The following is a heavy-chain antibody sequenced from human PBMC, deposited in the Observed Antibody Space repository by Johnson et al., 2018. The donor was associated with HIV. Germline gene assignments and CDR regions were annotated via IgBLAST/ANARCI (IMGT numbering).Heavy chain of an antibody. CDR3: TTAIVIDAFDI. J-gene: IGHJ3*02. CDR1: GFTFSNVW. CDR2: IKRKIEAEAT. V-gene: IGHV3-15*01. Sequence: VQLVESGGVVVQPGGSLRLSCAASGFTFSNVWMSWVRQAPGKGLEWVGRIKRKIEAEATDYAAPVKGRFTISRDDSKNTLFLQMSSLKTDDTAVYYCTTAIVIDAFDIWGQGTMVTVSS. D-gene: IGHD3-16*02.